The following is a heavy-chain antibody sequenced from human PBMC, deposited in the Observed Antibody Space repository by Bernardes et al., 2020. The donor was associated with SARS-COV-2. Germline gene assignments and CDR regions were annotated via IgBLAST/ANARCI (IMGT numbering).Heavy chain of an antibody. CDR1: GFTVSSNY. CDR3: ARDWGSIPLYEMDV. Sequence: GGSLRLSCAASGFTVSSNYMSWVRQAPGKGLEWVSVIYSGGSTYYADSVKGRFTISRDNSKNTLYLQMNSLRAEDTAVYYCARDWGSIPLYEMDVWGQGTTVIVS. D-gene: IGHD3-16*01. CDR2: IYSGGST. V-gene: IGHV3-66*01. J-gene: IGHJ6*02.